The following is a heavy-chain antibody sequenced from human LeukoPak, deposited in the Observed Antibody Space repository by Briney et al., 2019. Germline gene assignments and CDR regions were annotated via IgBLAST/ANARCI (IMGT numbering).Heavy chain of an antibody. CDR3: AAGARIAVAGTHYYYGMDV. D-gene: IGHD6-19*01. CDR2: IVVGSCNT. J-gene: IGHJ6*04. V-gene: IGHV1-58*01. Sequence: GASVKVSCKGSGFTFTSSAVQWVRQARGQRLEWIGWIVVGSCNTNYAQKFQERVTITRDMSTSTAYMELSSLRSEDTAVYYCAAGARIAVAGTHYYYGMDVWGKGTTVTVSS. CDR1: GFTFTSSA.